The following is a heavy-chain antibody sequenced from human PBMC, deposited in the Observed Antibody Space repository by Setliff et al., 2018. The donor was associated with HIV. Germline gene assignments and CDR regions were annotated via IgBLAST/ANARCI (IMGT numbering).Heavy chain of an antibody. V-gene: IGHV4-61*02. D-gene: IGHD3-10*01. CDR2: FYTRGGT. J-gene: IGHJ6*02. Sequence: KTSETLSLTCTLSGGSISSGSYYWTWIRQPAGKGLEWIGRFYTRGGTNYNPSLNSRVTISVDTSKNLFSLKLTSVTAADTAVYYCARGTPGDPSYHYYGLDVWGQGTTVTVSS. CDR1: GGSISSGSYY. CDR3: ARGTPGDPSYHYYGLDV.